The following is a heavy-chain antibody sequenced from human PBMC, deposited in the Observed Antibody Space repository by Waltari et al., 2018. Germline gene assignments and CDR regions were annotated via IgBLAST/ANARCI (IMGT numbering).Heavy chain of an antibody. CDR2: IIATGGTT. D-gene: IGHD6-13*01. Sequence: VQLLESGGGLVQPGGSLRLSCAVSGFTFNKYVMTWVRQAPGKGLVWVSSIIATGGTTYYADSVKGRFTISRDNSKTTVFLQMKSLGAEDTAMYYCARKNSSTWPAFDYWGQGLLVTVSS. J-gene: IGHJ4*02. CDR3: ARKNSSTWPAFDY. CDR1: GFTFNKYV. V-gene: IGHV3-23*01.